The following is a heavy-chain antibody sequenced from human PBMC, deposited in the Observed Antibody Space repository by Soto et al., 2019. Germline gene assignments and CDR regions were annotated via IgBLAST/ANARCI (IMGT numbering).Heavy chain of an antibody. CDR3: ARGTDTWFFAL. D-gene: IGHD3-9*01. V-gene: IGHV4-31*03. CDR2: IYGTGNM. J-gene: IGHJ2*01. Sequence: PSETLSLTCTVSDDSISSGGYYWSWIRQHPGKGLEWIGYIYGTGNMYYKSSLKSRLTFSVDTSKSHFSLKLTSVTAADTAVYYCARGTDTWFFALWGRGTLVT. CDR1: DDSISSGGYY.